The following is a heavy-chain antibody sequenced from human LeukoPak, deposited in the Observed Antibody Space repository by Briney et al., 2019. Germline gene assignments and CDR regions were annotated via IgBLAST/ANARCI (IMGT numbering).Heavy chain of an antibody. Sequence: SETLSLTCSVSGGSVNSYYWSWIRQPPGKGLEWIGYIYTTGHTNYNPSLKSRVTISVDTSKNQFSLKLSSVTAADTAVYYCAKILGSGVWYGFDIWGQGTMVTVSS. D-gene: IGHD7-27*01. CDR1: GGSVNSYY. CDR3: AKILGSGVWYGFDI. CDR2: IYTTGHT. V-gene: IGHV4-4*09. J-gene: IGHJ3*02.